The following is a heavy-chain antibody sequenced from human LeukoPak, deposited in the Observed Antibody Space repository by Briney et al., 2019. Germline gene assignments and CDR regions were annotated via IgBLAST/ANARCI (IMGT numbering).Heavy chain of an antibody. Sequence: GGSLRLSCAASGFTFSDYYMGWIRQAPGKGLEWVSYISSSGSTIYYADSVKGRFTISRDNAKNSLYLQMNSLRAEDTAVYYCARGGNYYDSSGYTDNWFDPWGQGTLVTVSS. CDR3: ARGGNYYDSSGYTDNWFDP. V-gene: IGHV3-11*01. D-gene: IGHD3-22*01. CDR1: GFTFSDYY. CDR2: ISSSGSTI. J-gene: IGHJ5*02.